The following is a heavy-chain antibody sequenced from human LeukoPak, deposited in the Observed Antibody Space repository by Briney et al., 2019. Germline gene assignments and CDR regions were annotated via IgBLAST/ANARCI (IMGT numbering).Heavy chain of an antibody. V-gene: IGHV4-34*01. CDR3: ARGPNYYDSRGYYGAPPEYFQH. Sequence: SETLSLTCAVYGGSFSGYYWSWIRQPPGQGLEWIGEINHSGSPNYNPSLKSRVTISVDTSKNQFSLKLSSVTAADTAVYYCARGPNYYDSRGYYGAPPEYFQHWGQGTLVTVSS. CDR1: GGSFSGYY. J-gene: IGHJ1*01. CDR2: INHSGSP. D-gene: IGHD3-22*01.